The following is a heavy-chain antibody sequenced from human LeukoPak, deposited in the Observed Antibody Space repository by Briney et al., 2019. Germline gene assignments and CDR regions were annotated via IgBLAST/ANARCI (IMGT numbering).Heavy chain of an antibody. CDR3: ATALEWSYYYYYLAV. J-gene: IGHJ6*03. V-gene: IGHV4-59*11. CDR2: IYYRGST. D-gene: IGHD3-3*01. Sequence: SETVSPTCTVSGGSITSHYWSWIRQPPGKGLEWIGYIYYRGSTKYNPSFKSRVTISLDTSKTQFSLKLSSVTAADTAMYYCATALEWSYYYYYLAVWGKGTTVTIFS. CDR1: GGSITSHY.